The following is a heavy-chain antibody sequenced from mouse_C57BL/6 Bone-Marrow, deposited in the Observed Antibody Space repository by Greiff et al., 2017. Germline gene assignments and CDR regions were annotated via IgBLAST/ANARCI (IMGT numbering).Heavy chain of an antibody. CDR1: GYTFTDYN. CDR3: AVEKDGNYHWYCDV. V-gene: IGHV1-22*01. D-gene: IGHD2-1*01. Sequence: VQLKESGPELVKPGASVKMSCKASGYTFTDYNMHWVKQSHGKSLEWIGYINPNNGGTSYNQKFKGKATLTVNKSSSTAYMELRSLTSEDSAVYYCAVEKDGNYHWYCDVWGTGTTVTVSS. J-gene: IGHJ1*03. CDR2: INPNNGGT.